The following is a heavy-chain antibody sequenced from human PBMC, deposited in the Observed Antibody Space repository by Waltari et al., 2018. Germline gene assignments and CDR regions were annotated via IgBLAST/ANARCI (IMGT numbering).Heavy chain of an antibody. D-gene: IGHD1-26*01. CDR3: ARGATVDDYYGLDV. Sequence: EVQLVQSGAEVKKPGESLQISCKAFGFNLTNYWITWVRQMPGKGLEWMGRIDPSDSYTNYRPSFEGHVTISADKSISTAYLQWGSLEASDTAIYYCARGATVDDYYGLDVWGQGTTLTVSS. CDR1: GFNLTNYW. V-gene: IGHV5-10-1*03. J-gene: IGHJ6*02. CDR2: IDPSDSYT.